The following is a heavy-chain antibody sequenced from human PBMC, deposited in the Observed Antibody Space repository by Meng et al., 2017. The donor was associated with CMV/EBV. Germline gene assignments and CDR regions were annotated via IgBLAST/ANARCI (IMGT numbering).Heavy chain of an antibody. CDR2: ISSSSSYI. CDR3: ARETITSFGVVNRWYGMDV. V-gene: IGHV3-21*01. D-gene: IGHD3-3*01. Sequence: GESLKISCAASGFTFSSYSMNWVRQAPGKGLEWVSSISSSSSYIYYADSVKGRFTIPRDNAKKSLYLQMNSLRAEDTAVYYCARETITSFGVVNRWYGMDVWGQGTTVTVSS. CDR1: GFTFSSYS. J-gene: IGHJ6*02.